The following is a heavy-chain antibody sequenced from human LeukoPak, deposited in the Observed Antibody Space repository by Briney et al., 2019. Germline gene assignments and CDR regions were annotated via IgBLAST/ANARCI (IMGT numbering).Heavy chain of an antibody. J-gene: IGHJ6*02. CDR3: ATWAFYHDLDV. D-gene: IGHD3-16*01. V-gene: IGHV3-43*02. CDR2: ISAEGRT. CDR1: GFNIEKYA. Sequence: GGSLRLSCTASGFNIEKYAMPWVRQRPGKGLEWVGVISAEGRTDHADSVRGRFTISRDNSKESLFLQMTSLRDEDTALYYCATWAFYHDLDVWGQGTTVTVSS.